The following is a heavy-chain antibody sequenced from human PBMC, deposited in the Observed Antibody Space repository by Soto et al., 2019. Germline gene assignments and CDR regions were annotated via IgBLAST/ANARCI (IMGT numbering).Heavy chain of an antibody. J-gene: IGHJ6*02. CDR3: ARAHGIVVLPAAMSYYYYYGMDV. Sequence: PSETLSLTCTVSGGSVSSEHYYWNWIRQAPGKGLEWIGYFFYTGSTNYNPSLESRLTMSVDMSKNHFSLKLSSVTAADTAVYYCARAHGIVVLPAAMSYYYYYGMDVWGQGTTVTVSS. V-gene: IGHV4-61*03. CDR2: FFYTGST. CDR1: GGSVSSEHYY. D-gene: IGHD2-2*01.